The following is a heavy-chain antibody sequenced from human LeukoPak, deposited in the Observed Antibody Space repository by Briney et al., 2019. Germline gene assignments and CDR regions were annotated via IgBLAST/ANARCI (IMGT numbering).Heavy chain of an antibody. J-gene: IGHJ4*02. D-gene: IGHD3-9*01. CDR2: ISSSGSTI. V-gene: IGHV3-11*04. Sequence: GGSLRLSCAASGFTFSDYNMSWIRQAPGKGLEWVSYISSSGSTIYYTDSVKGRFTISRDNAKNSLYMQMNSLRAEDTAVYYCARVVQLWLRFDGLDYWGQGTLVTVSS. CDR3: ARVVQLWLRFDGLDY. CDR1: GFTFSDYN.